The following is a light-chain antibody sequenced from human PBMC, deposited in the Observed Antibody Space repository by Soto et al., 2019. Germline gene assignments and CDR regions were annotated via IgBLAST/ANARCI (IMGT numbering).Light chain of an antibody. J-gene: IGLJ3*02. V-gene: IGLV2-14*01. CDR2: EVS. CDR3: SSYTLRNTLVL. Sequence: QSALTQPASVSGSPGQSLTISCTGTSSDVGGYNFVSWYQQHPGKAPRLIIYEVSSRPSGVSYRFSGSKSGNTASLTISGLQAEDEADYYCSSYTLRNTLVLFGGGTKHTVL. CDR1: SSDVGGYNF.